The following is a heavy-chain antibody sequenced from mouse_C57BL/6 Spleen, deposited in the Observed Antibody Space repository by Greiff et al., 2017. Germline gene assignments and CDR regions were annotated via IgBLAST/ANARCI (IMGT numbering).Heavy chain of an antibody. Sequence: EVQRVESGGDLVKPGGSLKLSCAASGFTFSSYGMSWVRQTPDKRLEWVATISSGGSYTYYPDSVKGRFTISRDNAKNTLYLQMSSLKSEDTAMYYCARQDGTSYAMDYWGQGTSVTVSS. D-gene: IGHD1-1*01. CDR2: ISSGGSYT. V-gene: IGHV5-6*01. CDR3: ARQDGTSYAMDY. CDR1: GFTFSSYG. J-gene: IGHJ4*01.